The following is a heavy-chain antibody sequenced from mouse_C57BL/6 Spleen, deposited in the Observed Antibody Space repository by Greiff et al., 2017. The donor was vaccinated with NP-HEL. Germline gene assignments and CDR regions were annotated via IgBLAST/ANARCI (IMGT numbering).Heavy chain of an antibody. V-gene: IGHV5-12*01. CDR1: GFTFSDYY. Sequence: DVKLVESGGGLVQPGGSLKLSCAASGFTFSDYYMYWVRQTPEKRLEWVAYISNGGGSTYYPDTVKGRFTISRDNAKNTRYRQMSRLKSEDTAMYYCARSYGNLWYFDVWGTGTTVTVSS. CDR3: ARSYGNLWYFDV. CDR2: ISNGGGST. D-gene: IGHD2-1*01. J-gene: IGHJ1*03.